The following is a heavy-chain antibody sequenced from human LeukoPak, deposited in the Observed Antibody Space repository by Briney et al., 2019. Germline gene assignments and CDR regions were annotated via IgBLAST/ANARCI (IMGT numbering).Heavy chain of an antibody. J-gene: IGHJ4*02. CDR3: ARGYVDTAYLFDY. D-gene: IGHD5-18*01. CDR2: IIPIFGTA. CDR1: GGTFSSYA. V-gene: IGHV1-69*06. Sequence: SVKVSCKASGGTFSSYAISWVRQAPGQGLEWMGGIIPIFGTANYAQKFQGRVTITADKSTSTAYMELSSLRSEDTAVYYCARGYVDTAYLFDYWGQGTLVTVSS.